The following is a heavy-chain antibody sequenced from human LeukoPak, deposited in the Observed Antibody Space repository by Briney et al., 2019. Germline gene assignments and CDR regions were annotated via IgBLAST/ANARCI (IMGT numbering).Heavy chain of an antibody. D-gene: IGHD5-18*01. J-gene: IGHJ3*02. V-gene: IGHV4-34*01. CDR1: GGSFSGYY. CDR3: ARDGCSYGYRPDIAFDI. Sequence: SETLSLTCAVYGGSFSGYYWSWIRQPPGKGLEWIGEINHSGSTNYNPSLKSRVTISVDTSKNQFSLKLSSVTAADTAVYYCARDGCSYGYRPDIAFDIWGQGTMVTVSS. CDR2: INHSGST.